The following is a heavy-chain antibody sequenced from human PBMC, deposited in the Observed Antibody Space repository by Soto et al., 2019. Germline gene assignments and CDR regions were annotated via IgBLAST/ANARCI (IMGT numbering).Heavy chain of an antibody. CDR1: GFTFSSYD. V-gene: IGHV3-13*01. Sequence: GGSLRLSCAASGFTFSSYDMHWVRQATGKGLEWVSAIGTAGDTYYPGSVKGRFTISRENAKNSLYLQMNSLRAEDTAVYYCARETYYYDSSGSPLGAFDIWGQGTMVTVSS. CDR2: IGTAGDT. D-gene: IGHD3-22*01. J-gene: IGHJ3*02. CDR3: ARETYYYDSSGSPLGAFDI.